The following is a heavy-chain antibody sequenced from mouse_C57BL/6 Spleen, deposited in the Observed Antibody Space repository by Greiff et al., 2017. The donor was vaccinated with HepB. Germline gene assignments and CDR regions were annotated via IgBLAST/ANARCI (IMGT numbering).Heavy chain of an antibody. CDR1: GYAFSSSW. D-gene: IGHD2-5*01. V-gene: IGHV1-82*01. J-gene: IGHJ3*01. Sequence: VQLQQSGPELVKPGASVKISCKASGYAFSSSWMNWVKQRPGKGLEWIGRIYPGDGDTNYNGKFKGKATLTADKSSNTAYMQLSSLTSSDSAVYFCARDRSNYLAYWGQGTLVTVSA. CDR2: IYPGDGDT. CDR3: ARDRSNYLAY.